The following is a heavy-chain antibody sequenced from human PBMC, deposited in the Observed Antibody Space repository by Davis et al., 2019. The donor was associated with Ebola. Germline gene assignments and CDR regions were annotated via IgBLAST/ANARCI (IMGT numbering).Heavy chain of an antibody. Sequence: ASVKVSCKASGYTFTGYYMHWVRQAPGQGLEWMGWINPNSGGTNYAQKFQGRVTMTRDTSISTAYMELSRLRSDDTAVYYCARDGDITMIVVGAFDIWGQGTMVTVSS. CDR2: INPNSGGT. V-gene: IGHV1-2*02. CDR3: ARDGDITMIVVGAFDI. J-gene: IGHJ3*02. D-gene: IGHD3-22*01. CDR1: GYTFTGYY.